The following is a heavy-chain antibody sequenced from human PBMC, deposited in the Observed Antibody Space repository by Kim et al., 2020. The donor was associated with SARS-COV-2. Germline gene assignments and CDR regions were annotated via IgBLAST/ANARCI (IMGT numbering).Heavy chain of an antibody. CDR3: ARGQQGSYFDY. D-gene: IGHD3-10*01. CDR1: GGSFSGYY. CDR2: INHSGST. V-gene: IGHV4-34*01. Sequence: SETLSLTCAVYGGSFSGYYWSWIRQPPGKGLEWIGEINHSGSTNYNPSLKSRVTISVDTSKNQFSLKLSSVTAADSAVYYCARGQQGSYFDYWGQGTLVT. J-gene: IGHJ4*02.